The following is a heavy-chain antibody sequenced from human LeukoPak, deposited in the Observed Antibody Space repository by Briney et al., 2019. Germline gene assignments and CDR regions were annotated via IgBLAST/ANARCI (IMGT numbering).Heavy chain of an antibody. V-gene: IGHV3-23*01. CDR1: GFTFSSYA. D-gene: IGHD4-11*01. CDR3: ARWKYSNYIYYFDY. CDR2: ISGSGNRT. J-gene: IGHJ4*02. Sequence: GGSLRLSCAASGFTFSSYAMSWVRQAPGKGLEWVSSISGSGNRTYYADSVKGRFTISRDNSKNTLFLQMNSLRAEDTAVYYCARWKYSNYIYYFDYWGQGTLVTVSS.